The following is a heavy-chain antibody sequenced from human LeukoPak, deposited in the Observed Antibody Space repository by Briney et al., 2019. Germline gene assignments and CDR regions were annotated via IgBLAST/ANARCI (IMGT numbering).Heavy chain of an antibody. Sequence: SVKVSCKASGGTFSSYAISWVRQAPGQGLEWMGRIIPILGIANYAQKFQGRVTITADKSTSTAYMELSSLRSEDTAVYYCARAPHDSSGYYHAFDIWGQGTMVTDSS. CDR1: GGTFSSYA. V-gene: IGHV1-69*04. J-gene: IGHJ3*02. D-gene: IGHD3-22*01. CDR3: ARAPHDSSGYYHAFDI. CDR2: IIPILGIA.